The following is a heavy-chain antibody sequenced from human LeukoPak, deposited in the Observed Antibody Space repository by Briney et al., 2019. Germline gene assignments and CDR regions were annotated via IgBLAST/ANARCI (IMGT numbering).Heavy chain of an antibody. D-gene: IGHD2-8*01. V-gene: IGHV4-4*07. CDR2: IYTSGNT. J-gene: IGHJ4*02. CDR3: ARVLVERGYYFDY. CDR1: GASISTYY. Sequence: SGPTLVNPSETLSLTCSVSGASISTYYWNWIRQSAGKGLEWIGRIYTSGNTNYNPSLKSRVTMSADTSKNQLSLKLSSVTAADTAVYYCARVLVERGYYFDYWGQGTLVTVSS.